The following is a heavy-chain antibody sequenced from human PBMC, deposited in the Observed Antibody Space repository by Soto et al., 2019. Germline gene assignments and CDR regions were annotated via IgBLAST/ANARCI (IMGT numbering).Heavy chain of an antibody. CDR3: AKDCKNTLSQGSFGMDV. Sequence: GGSLRLSCAASGFSFDDYAMTWVRQAPGKGLEWVSSISGTGAGTYYADSVKARFTVSRDNSKNTLSLRMNSLRAEDTAVYYCAKDCKNTLSQGSFGMDVWGQGTTVTVSS. V-gene: IGHV3-23*01. CDR1: GFSFDDYA. D-gene: IGHD2-15*01. J-gene: IGHJ6*02. CDR2: ISGTGAGT.